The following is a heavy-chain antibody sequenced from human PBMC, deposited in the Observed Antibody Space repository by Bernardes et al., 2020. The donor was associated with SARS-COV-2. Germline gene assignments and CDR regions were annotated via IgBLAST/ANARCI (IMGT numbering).Heavy chain of an antibody. CDR1: GGSISSSSYY. J-gene: IGHJ4*02. Sequence: SKTLSVTCTFSGGSISSSSYYWGWIRQPPGKWLEWIGSIYYSGSTYYNPSLKSRVTISVDTSKNQFSLQLSSVTAADTAVYYCARLPYDILTGYHHPDYWGQGTLVTVSS. V-gene: IGHV4-39*01. CDR3: ARLPYDILTGYHHPDY. CDR2: IYYSGST. D-gene: IGHD3-9*01.